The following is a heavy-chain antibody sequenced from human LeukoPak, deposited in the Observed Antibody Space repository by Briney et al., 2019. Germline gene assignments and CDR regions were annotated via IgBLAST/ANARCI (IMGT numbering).Heavy chain of an antibody. CDR2: INHSGRT. CDR3: ARRITMIVGPYSY. CDR1: GGSFSGYY. V-gene: IGHV4-34*01. Sequence: SETLSLTCAVYGGSFSGYYWRWIRQPPGKGLEWIGEINHSGRTNYNPSLKSRVTISVDTSKNQFSLKLSSVTAADTAVYYCARRITMIVGPYSYWGQGTLVTVSS. D-gene: IGHD3-22*01. J-gene: IGHJ4*02.